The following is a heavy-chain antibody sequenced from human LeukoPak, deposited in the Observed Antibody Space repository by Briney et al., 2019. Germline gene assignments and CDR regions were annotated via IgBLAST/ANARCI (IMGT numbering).Heavy chain of an antibody. CDR2: INPNSGGT. CDR1: GYTFIGYH. V-gene: IGHV1-2*02. D-gene: IGHD3-10*01. CDR3: ARGTYLNYYGSGSYYYFDY. J-gene: IGHJ4*02. Sequence: GASVKVSCKASGYTFIGYHMHWVRQAPGQGLEWMGWINPNSGGTNYAQKFQGRVTMTRDTSISTAYMELSRLRSDDTAVYYCARGTYLNYYGSGSYYYFDYWGQGTLVTVSS.